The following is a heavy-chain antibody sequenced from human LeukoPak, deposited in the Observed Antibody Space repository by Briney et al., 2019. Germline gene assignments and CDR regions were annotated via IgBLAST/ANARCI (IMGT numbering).Heavy chain of an antibody. D-gene: IGHD2-21*02. J-gene: IGHJ4*02. Sequence: GGALRLSCAASGFTYSSYAMHWVRQAPGKVLEWVAVISYDGSNKYYADSVKGRFAISRDNSKNTLYLQMNSLRAEDTAVYYCARDWYGTKGGDCNFDYWGQGTLVTVSS. V-gene: IGHV3-30*09. CDR2: ISYDGSNK. CDR1: GFTYSSYA. CDR3: ARDWYGTKGGDCNFDY.